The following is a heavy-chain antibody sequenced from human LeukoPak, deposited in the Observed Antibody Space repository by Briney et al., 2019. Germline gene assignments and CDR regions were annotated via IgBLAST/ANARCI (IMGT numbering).Heavy chain of an antibody. D-gene: IGHD3-22*01. CDR1: GFSFGDYA. CDR2: IRTKAYGGTT. Sequence: GRCLRLACTAAGFSFGDYAMGWVRQAPGKGLEWVGFIRTKAYGGTTEYAASVKGRFTISRDDSKSNAYLQMNSLKTEDTAVYYCTRDSLETYYYDSSVADWGQGTLVSVSS. CDR3: TRDSLETYYYDSSVAD. V-gene: IGHV3-49*04. J-gene: IGHJ4*02.